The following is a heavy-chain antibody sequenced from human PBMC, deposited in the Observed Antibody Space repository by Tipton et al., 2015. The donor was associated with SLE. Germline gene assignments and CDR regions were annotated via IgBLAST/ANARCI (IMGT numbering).Heavy chain of an antibody. CDR3: ARDPGGELPLDY. Sequence: GSLRLSCAASGFTFSSYSMNWVRQAPGKGLEWVSSISRSSSYIYYADSVKGRFTISRDNAKNSLYLQMNSLRAEDTAVYYCARDPGGELPLDYWGQGTLVTVSS. CDR1: GFTFSSYS. CDR2: ISRSSSYI. J-gene: IGHJ4*02. D-gene: IGHD1-26*01. V-gene: IGHV3-21*01.